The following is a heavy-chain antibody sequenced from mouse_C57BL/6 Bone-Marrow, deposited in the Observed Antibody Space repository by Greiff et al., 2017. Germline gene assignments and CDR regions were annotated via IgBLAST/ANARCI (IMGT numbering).Heavy chain of an antibody. D-gene: IGHD2-4*01. V-gene: IGHV1-63*01. J-gene: IGHJ1*03. CDR3: ARREDYDEWYFDG. CDR1: GYTFTNYW. Sequence: QVQLQQSGAELVRPGTSVKMSCKASGYTFTNYWIGWAKQRPGHGLEWIGDIYPGGGYTNYNEKFKGKATLTADKSSSTAYMQFSSLTSEDSAIYYWARREDYDEWYFDGWGTGTTVTVSS. CDR2: IYPGGGYT.